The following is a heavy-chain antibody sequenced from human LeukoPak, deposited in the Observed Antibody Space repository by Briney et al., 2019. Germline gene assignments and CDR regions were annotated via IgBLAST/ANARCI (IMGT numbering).Heavy chain of an antibody. V-gene: IGHV3-23*01. CDR1: RFTFNDYA. D-gene: IGHD2-21*02. Sequence: SGGSLRLSCAASRFTFNDYAMHWVRQAPGKGLEWVSAISGSGGSTYYADSVKGRFTISRDNSKNTLYLQMNSLRAEDTAVYYCAKDQLVVVTAIPNDYWGQGTLVTVSS. CDR2: ISGSGGST. J-gene: IGHJ4*02. CDR3: AKDQLVVVTAIPNDY.